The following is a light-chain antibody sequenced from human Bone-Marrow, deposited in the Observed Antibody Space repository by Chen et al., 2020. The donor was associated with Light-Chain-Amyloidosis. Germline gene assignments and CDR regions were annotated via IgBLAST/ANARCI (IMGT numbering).Light chain of an antibody. CDR2: NDS. CDR1: NIGSTS. Sequence: SYVLTQQSSVSVAPGQTATIACGGTNIGSTSVHWYQQPPGQTPLLVVYNDSDRPSGIPERLSGSNAGNTATLTISRVEAGDEADYYCQVWDRSSDRPVFGGGTKLTVL. CDR3: QVWDRSSDRPV. V-gene: IGLV3-21*02. J-gene: IGLJ3*02.